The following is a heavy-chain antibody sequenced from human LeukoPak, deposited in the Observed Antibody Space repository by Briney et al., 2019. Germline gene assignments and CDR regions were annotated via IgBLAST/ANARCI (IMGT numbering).Heavy chain of an antibody. J-gene: IGHJ4*02. D-gene: IGHD3-22*01. CDR2: IWYDGTNK. Sequence: GGSLRLSCAASGFTFSRHGMHWVRQAPGKGLEWLALIWYDGTNKYYADSVKGRFTISRDNSKNTVYLQMNNLRAEDTAVYYCARDHYYYDSSGYFYDLWGQGTLVTVSS. CDR1: GFTFSRHG. V-gene: IGHV3-33*01. CDR3: ARDHYYYDSSGYFYDL.